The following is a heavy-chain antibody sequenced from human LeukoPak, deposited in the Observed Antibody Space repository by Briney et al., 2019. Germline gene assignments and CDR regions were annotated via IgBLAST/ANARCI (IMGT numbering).Heavy chain of an antibody. J-gene: IGHJ4*02. D-gene: IGHD2-21*01. CDR2: IYHSGNT. Sequence: SQTLSLTCAVSGVSISSGGYSWSWIRQPPGMGLEWIGYIYHSGNTYYNPSLKSRVTISVDRSKNQFSLNLSSATAADTAVYYCARGSSGGDLGYWGQGTLVSVSS. CDR3: ARGSSGGDLGY. V-gene: IGHV4-30-2*01. CDR1: GVSISSGGYS.